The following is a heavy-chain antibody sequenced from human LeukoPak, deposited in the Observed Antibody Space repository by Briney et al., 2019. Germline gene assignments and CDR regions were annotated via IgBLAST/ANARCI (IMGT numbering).Heavy chain of an antibody. CDR2: IIPILGIA. V-gene: IGHV1-69*04. CDR1: GGTFSSYA. J-gene: IGHJ4*02. Sequence: GASVKVSCKASGGTFSSYAISWVRQAPGQGLEWMGRIIPILGIANYAQKFQGRVTITADKSTSTAYMELSSLRSEDTAVYCCATTVVSAATLDYWGQGTLVTVSS. D-gene: IGHD2-15*01. CDR3: ATTVVSAATLDY.